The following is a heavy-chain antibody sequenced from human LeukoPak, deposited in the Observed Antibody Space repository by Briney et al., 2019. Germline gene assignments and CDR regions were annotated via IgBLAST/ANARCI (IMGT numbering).Heavy chain of an antibody. V-gene: IGHV1-18*01. D-gene: IGHD3-22*01. CDR1: GYTFTTYG. CDR2: IRADNGKT. J-gene: IGHJ3*02. Sequence: AAVKVSCKASGYTFTTYGISWVRQAPGQGLEWLGWIRADNGKTDYAQKLQGRVTMTTDTSTSTVYMELRSLRSDDTAVYYCARGYYYDSSGFNAFDIWGQGTMVTVSS. CDR3: ARGYYYDSSGFNAFDI.